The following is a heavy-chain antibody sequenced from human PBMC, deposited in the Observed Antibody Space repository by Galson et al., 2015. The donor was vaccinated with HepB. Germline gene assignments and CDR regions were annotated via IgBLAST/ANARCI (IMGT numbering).Heavy chain of an antibody. D-gene: IGHD3-10*01. V-gene: IGHV1-3*01. CDR2: INAGNGNT. CDR1: GYTFTSYA. Sequence: SVKVSCKASGYTFTSYAMHWVRQAPGQRLEWMGWINAGNGNTKYSQKFQGRVTITRDTSASTAYMELSSLRSEDTAVYYCARDPTVWFGELSYYFDYWGQGTLVTVSS. CDR3: ARDPTVWFGELSYYFDY. J-gene: IGHJ4*02.